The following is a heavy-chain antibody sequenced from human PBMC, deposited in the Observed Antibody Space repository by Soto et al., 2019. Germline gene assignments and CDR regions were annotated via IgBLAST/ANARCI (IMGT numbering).Heavy chain of an antibody. CDR1: GFTFSSYG. Sequence: QVQLVESGGGVVQPGRSLRLSCAASGFTFSSYGMHWVRQAPGKGLEWVAVIWYDGSNKYYADSVKGRFTISRDNSKNTLDLQMNSLRAEDTAVYYCAREGAGDLDAFDIWGQGTMVTVSS. CDR2: IWYDGSNK. V-gene: IGHV3-33*01. J-gene: IGHJ3*02. D-gene: IGHD4-17*01. CDR3: AREGAGDLDAFDI.